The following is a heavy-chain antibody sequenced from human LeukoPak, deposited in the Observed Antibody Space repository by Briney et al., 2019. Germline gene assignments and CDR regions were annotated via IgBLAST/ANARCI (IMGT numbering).Heavy chain of an antibody. Sequence: GGSLRLSCAASEFTLSSYAMSWVRQAPGKGPEWVSAISGSGGSTYYADSVKGRFTISRDNSKNTLYLQMNSLRAEDTAVYYCANAGSGLGIWGQGTMVTVSS. V-gene: IGHV3-23*01. J-gene: IGHJ3*02. D-gene: IGHD3-22*01. CDR3: ANAGSGLGI. CDR2: ISGSGGST. CDR1: EFTLSSYA.